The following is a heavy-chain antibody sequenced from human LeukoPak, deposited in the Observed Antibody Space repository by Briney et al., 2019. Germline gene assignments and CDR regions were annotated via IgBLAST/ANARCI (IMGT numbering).Heavy chain of an antibody. CDR1: GFTFSSYA. Sequence: PGGSLRLSCAASGFTFSSYAMSWVRQAPGKGLEWVSAISGSGGSTYYADSVKGRFTISRDNSKNTLYLQMNSLRAEDTAVYYCAKGHDYGHPDYYYYGMDVWGQGTTVTVSS. CDR3: AKGHDYGHPDYYYYGMDV. CDR2: ISGSGGST. J-gene: IGHJ6*02. D-gene: IGHD4-17*01. V-gene: IGHV3-23*01.